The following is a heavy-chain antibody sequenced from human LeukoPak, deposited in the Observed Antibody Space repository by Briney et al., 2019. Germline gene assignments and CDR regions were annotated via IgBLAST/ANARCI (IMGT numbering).Heavy chain of an antibody. D-gene: IGHD4-17*01. CDR2: IYYSGST. CDR3: ARFRGDYDDY. J-gene: IGHJ4*02. CDR1: CGSISSYY. V-gene: IGHV4-59*01. Sequence: SETLSLTCTVSCGSISSYYWSWIRQPPGKGLEWIGYIYYSGSTNYNPSLKSRVTISVDTSKNQFSLKLSSVTAADTAVYYCARFRGDYDDYWGQGTLVTVSS.